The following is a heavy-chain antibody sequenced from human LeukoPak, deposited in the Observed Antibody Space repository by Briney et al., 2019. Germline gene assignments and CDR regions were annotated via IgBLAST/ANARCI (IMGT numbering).Heavy chain of an antibody. D-gene: IGHD6-19*01. CDR1: GFTFNSYG. V-gene: IGHV3-23*01. CDR3: AKRDTSGFFYFAD. Sequence: GGSLRLSCAASGFTFNSYGMSWVRQAPGKGLEWVSSINNRGGTYYADSVRGRSTISRDNSKNTLYLQLNSLRAEDTAVYYCAKRDTSGFFYFADWGQGTLVTVSS. CDR2: INNRGGT. J-gene: IGHJ4*02.